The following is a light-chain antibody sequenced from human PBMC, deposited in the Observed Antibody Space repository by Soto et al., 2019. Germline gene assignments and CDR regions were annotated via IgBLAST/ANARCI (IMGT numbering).Light chain of an antibody. Sequence: ELVLTQSPATLSVSPGERATLSCRASQGVGSTLAWYQQEPGRAPRLLIYDASTRATGVPARFSGSGSGTEFTLTISGLQSDDFAVYYCQHYLPWTLSFGGGTRVEI. V-gene: IGKV3-15*01. CDR1: QGVGST. J-gene: IGKJ4*01. CDR3: QHYLPWTLS. CDR2: DAS.